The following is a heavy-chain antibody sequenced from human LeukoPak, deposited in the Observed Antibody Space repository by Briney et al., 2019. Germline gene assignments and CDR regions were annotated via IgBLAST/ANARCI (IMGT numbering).Heavy chain of an antibody. J-gene: IGHJ4*02. CDR2: IYSGGST. Sequence: GGSLRLSCAASGFTFSSYATSWVRQAPGKGLEWVSVIYSGGSTYYADSVKGRFTISRDNSKNTLYLQMNSLRAEDTAVYYCALINFDYWGQGTLVTVSS. V-gene: IGHV3-66*02. CDR1: GFTFSSYA. D-gene: IGHD3-10*01. CDR3: ALINFDY.